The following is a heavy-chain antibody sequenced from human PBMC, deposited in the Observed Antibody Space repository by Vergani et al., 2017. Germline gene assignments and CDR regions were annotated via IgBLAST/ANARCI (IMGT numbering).Heavy chain of an antibody. CDR1: GGSISSSGYY. Sequence: QVQLQESGPGLAKTSQTLTLTCTVSGGSISSSGYYWNWIRQHPGKGLEYIGYISYSGRTFYNPSLKSRVTISVDTSKNQFSLNLISVTAADTAVYYCARXLYDYSHYAWFDPWGQGTLVTVSS. D-gene: IGHD4-11*01. CDR2: ISYSGRT. V-gene: IGHV4-31*03. CDR3: ARXLYDYSHYAWFDP. J-gene: IGHJ5*02.